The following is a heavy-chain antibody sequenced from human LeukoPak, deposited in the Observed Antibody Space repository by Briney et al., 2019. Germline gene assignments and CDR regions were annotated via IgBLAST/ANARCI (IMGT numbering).Heavy chain of an antibody. D-gene: IGHD3-22*01. CDR3: SSGYSAVPF. CDR1: GYTFTGYY. CDR2: INPNAGGR. V-gene: IGHV1-2*02. J-gene: IGHJ4*02. Sequence: ASVKVSCKASGYTFTGYYIHWVRQAHGQGHESMGWINPNAGGRSYAQKFQGRVTMTRDTSISTAYMELSRLTSDDTAVYYCSSGYSAVPFWGQGTLVTVSS.